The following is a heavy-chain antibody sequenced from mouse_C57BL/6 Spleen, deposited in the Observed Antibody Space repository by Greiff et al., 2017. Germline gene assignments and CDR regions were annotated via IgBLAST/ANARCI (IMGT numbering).Heavy chain of an antibody. CDR2: IYPRDGST. V-gene: IGHV1-85*01. D-gene: IGHD2-3*01. J-gene: IGHJ2*01. CDR1: GYTFTSYD. CDR3: AREGYDGYYGYYFDD. Sequence: QVQLQQSGPELVQPGASVKLSCKASGYTFTSYDINWVKQRPGQGLEWIGWIYPRDGSTKYNEKFKGKATLTVDTSSSTAYMELHSLTSEDSAVYFCAREGYDGYYGYYFDDWGKGTTLTVSA.